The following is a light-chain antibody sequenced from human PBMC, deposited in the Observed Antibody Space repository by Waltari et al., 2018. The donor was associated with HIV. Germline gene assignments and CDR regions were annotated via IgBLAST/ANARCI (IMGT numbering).Light chain of an antibody. CDR2: EVS. J-gene: IGLJ2*01. V-gene: IGLV2-8*01. Sequence: QSAMTQPPSASGSLGQSVTIPCTGSSRDLGAYDSVSWFQQHPNNAPKLFLYEVSKRPSGVPDRFSGSRSGETAFLSVSGLQPDDTAGYFCSSYGDNIRVLFGGGTNLTVL. CDR3: SSYGDNIRVL. CDR1: SRDLGAYDS.